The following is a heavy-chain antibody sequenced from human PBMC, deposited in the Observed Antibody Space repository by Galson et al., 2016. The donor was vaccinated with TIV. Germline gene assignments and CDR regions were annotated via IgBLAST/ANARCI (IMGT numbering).Heavy chain of an antibody. CDR3: ARRGNYLADAFVI. CDR1: GFSFTSFS. J-gene: IGHJ3*02. Sequence: SLRLSCAASGFSFTSFSMTWVRQPPGKGLEWVSLISATGSHIYYAGSMRGRATISRDNAKNSLCLQINSLRAEDTALYYCARRGNYLADAFVIWGQGTVVTVSS. CDR2: ISATGSHI. D-gene: IGHD4-11*01. V-gene: IGHV3-21*01.